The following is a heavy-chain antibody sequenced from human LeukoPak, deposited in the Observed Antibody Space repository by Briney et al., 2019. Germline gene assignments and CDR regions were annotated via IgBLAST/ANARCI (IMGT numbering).Heavy chain of an antibody. J-gene: IGHJ4*02. D-gene: IGHD3-10*01. Sequence: ASVKVSCKASGYTFTSYDINWVRQATGQGLEWMGWMNPNSGNTGYAQKFQGRVTMTRNTSISTAYMELSSLRSEDTAVYYCARGTSLLWFGELPAPHDYWGQGTLVTVSS. CDR1: GYTFTSYD. V-gene: IGHV1-8*01. CDR3: ARGTSLLWFGELPAPHDY. CDR2: MNPNSGNT.